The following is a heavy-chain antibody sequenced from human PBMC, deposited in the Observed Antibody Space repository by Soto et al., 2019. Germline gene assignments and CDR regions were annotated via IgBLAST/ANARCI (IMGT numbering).Heavy chain of an antibody. D-gene: IGHD6-6*01. CDR2: IKSKTDGGTT. CDR3: TTASIAARRFSYYYYGMDV. CDR1: GFTFSNAW. Sequence: GGSLRLSCAASGFTFSNAWMSWVRQAPGKGLEWVGRIKSKTDGGTTDYAAPVKGRFTISRDDSKNTLYLQMNSLKTEDTAVYYCTTASIAARRFSYYYYGMDVWGQGTTVTVS. V-gene: IGHV3-15*01. J-gene: IGHJ6*02.